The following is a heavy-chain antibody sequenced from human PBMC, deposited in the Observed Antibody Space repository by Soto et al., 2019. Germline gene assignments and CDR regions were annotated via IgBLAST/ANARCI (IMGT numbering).Heavy chain of an antibody. D-gene: IGHD4-4*01. CDR3: ARITVTTFSYCMDV. J-gene: IGHJ6*02. CDR2: IYYSGST. Sequence: QVQLQESGPGLVKPSQTLSLTCTVSGGSISSGGYYWSWIRQHPGKGLEWIGYIYYSGSTYYNPALKSRVTISVDTSKNQFSLKLSSVTAADTAVYYCARITVTTFSYCMDVWGQGTTVTVSS. V-gene: IGHV4-31*03. CDR1: GGSISSGGYY.